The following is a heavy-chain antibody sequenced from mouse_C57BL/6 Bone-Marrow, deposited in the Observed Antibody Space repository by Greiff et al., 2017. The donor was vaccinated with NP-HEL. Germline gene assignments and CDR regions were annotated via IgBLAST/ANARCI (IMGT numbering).Heavy chain of an antibody. Sequence: QVQLQQPGAELVMPGASVKLSCKASGYTFTSYWMHWVKQRPGQGLEWIGEIDPSDSYTNYNQKFKGKSTLTVDKSSSTAYMQLSSLTSEDSAVYYCAIYYGILFAYWGQGTRVTVSA. V-gene: IGHV1-69*01. J-gene: IGHJ3*01. CDR2: IDPSDSYT. CDR3: AIYYGILFAY. D-gene: IGHD2-1*01. CDR1: GYTFTSYW.